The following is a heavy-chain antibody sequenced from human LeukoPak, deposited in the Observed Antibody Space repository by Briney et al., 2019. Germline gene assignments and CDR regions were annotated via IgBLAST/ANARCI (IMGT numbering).Heavy chain of an antibody. V-gene: IGHV3-23*01. CDR1: GFPFSRYA. J-gene: IGHJ4*02. D-gene: IGHD2-21*01. CDR3: AIIPASNPFDY. Sequence: TGGSLRLSCAGSGFPFSRYALSWVRQAPGKGLEWVSFISGTGGSTYYADSVKGRVTISRANSKNTIYMQMNSLRAEDTAVYYCAIIPASNPFDYWGQGTLVTVSS. CDR2: ISGTGGST.